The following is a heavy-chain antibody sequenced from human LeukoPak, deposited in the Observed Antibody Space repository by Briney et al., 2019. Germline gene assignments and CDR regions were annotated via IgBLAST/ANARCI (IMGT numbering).Heavy chain of an antibody. D-gene: IGHD3-22*01. CDR1: GGSVSSYY. V-gene: IGHV4-59*02. Sequence: SETLSLTCTVSGGSVSSYYWSWVRQPPGKGLEWVGYIYYSASTNYNPSLKSRVTISLDTSNNQFSLKLSSVTAADTAVYYCARAPGGGYYSYYFDYWGQGTLVTVSS. CDR3: ARAPGGGYYSYYFDY. CDR2: IYYSAST. J-gene: IGHJ4*02.